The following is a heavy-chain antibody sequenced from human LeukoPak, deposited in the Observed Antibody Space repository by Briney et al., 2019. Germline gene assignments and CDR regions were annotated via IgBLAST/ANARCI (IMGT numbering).Heavy chain of an antibody. J-gene: IGHJ6*02. CDR2: INSGGSSP. CDR3: ARWGSSGWYPMDV. Sequence: GGSLRLSCAASGFTFSTYWMHWVRQAPGKGLVWVSCINSGGSSPSYADSVKGRFTISRDNAKNTVYLQMNSLRAEDTAVYYCARWGSSGWYPMDVWGQGATVTVSS. V-gene: IGHV3-74*01. CDR1: GFTFSTYW. D-gene: IGHD6-19*01.